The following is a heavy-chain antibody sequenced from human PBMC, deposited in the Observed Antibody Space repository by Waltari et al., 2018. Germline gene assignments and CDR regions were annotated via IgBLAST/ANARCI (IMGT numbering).Heavy chain of an antibody. D-gene: IGHD1-7*01. CDR2: FDPEDGET. J-gene: IGHJ3*02. V-gene: IGHV1-24*01. Sequence: QVQLVQSGAEVKKPGASVKVSCKVSGYTLPEFSLHWVRKAPGKGLEWMGGFDPEDGETIYAQKFQGRVTMTEDTSTDTAYMELSSLRSEDTAVYYCATFPWNYGSNAFDIWGQGTMVTVSS. CDR1: GYTLPEFS. CDR3: ATFPWNYGSNAFDI.